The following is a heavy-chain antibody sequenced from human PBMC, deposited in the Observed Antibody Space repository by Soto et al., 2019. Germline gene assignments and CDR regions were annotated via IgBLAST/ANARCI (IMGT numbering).Heavy chain of an antibody. V-gene: IGHV1-3*01. CDR3: ASGQLERRLGLYYYYGMDV. Sequence: ASVKVSCKASGYTFTSYAMHWVRQAPGQRLEWMGWINAGNGNTKYSQKFQGRVTINXXTSASTAPMELSRLRSEDTAVYYCASGQLERRLGLYYYYGMDVWGQGTTVTVSS. CDR1: GYTFTSYA. D-gene: IGHD1-1*01. CDR2: INAGNGNT. J-gene: IGHJ6*02.